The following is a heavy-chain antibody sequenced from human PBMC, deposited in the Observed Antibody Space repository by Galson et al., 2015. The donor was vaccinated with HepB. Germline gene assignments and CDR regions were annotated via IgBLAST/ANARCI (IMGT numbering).Heavy chain of an antibody. CDR1: GFTFSTFG. D-gene: IGHD2-15*01. V-gene: IGHV3-33*01. J-gene: IGHJ4*02. Sequence: SLRLSCAASGFTFSTFGMHWVRQAPGKGLEWVSVIGHDGNYQFLADSVKGRFTISRDNSKDTLYLQMNSLRVEDTAVYYCARDLGVGRYFDYWGQGTLVTVSS. CDR3: ARDLGVGRYFDY. CDR2: IGHDGNYQ.